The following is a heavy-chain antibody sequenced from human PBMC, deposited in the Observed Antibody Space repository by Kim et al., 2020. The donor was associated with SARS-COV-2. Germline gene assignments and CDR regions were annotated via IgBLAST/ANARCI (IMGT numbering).Heavy chain of an antibody. CDR1: GFTFDNYA. CDR3: AKCTCSYGNDALDI. CDR2: IRGGGAGK. Sequence: GGSLRLSCAASGFTFDNYAMNWVRQAPGKGLVWVSFIRGGGAGKFYADSVKGRFIISRDNSKNTLYLQMNSLRGEDTAVYYCAKCTCSYGNDALDIWGQGTVVTVSS. D-gene: IGHD5-18*01. J-gene: IGHJ3*02. V-gene: IGHV3-23*01.